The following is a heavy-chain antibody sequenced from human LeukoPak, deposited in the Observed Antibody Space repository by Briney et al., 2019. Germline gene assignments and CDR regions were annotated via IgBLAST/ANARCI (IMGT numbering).Heavy chain of an antibody. CDR1: GFTCSSYW. J-gene: IGHJ4*02. CDR3: ARGYGNYGY. V-gene: IGHV3-7*01. D-gene: IGHD4-11*01. Sequence: PGGSLRLSCAASGFTCSSYWMSWVRQVPGKGLEWVANIKQDGSEKYYVDSAKGRFTISRDNAKNSLYLQMNSLRAEDTAVYYCARGYGNYGYWGQGTLVTVSS. CDR2: IKQDGSEK.